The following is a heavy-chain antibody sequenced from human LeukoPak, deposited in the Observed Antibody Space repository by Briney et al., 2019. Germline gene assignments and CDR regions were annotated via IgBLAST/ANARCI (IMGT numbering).Heavy chain of an antibody. CDR3: ASFRDGYTLNF. CDR2: LYYSGSA. V-gene: IGHV4-39*01. D-gene: IGHD5-24*01. Sequence: PSETLSLTCTVSGGSISSSSYYWGWIRQPPGKGLGWIGSLYYSGSAYYNPSLKSRVTISVDTSKNQFSLKLSSVTAADTAVYFCASFRDGYTLNFWGQGTLVTVSS. CDR1: GGSISSSSYY. J-gene: IGHJ4*02.